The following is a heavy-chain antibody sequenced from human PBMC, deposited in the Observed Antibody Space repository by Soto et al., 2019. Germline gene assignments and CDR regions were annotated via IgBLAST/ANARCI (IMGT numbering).Heavy chain of an antibody. D-gene: IGHD3-9*01. J-gene: IGHJ4*02. V-gene: IGHV5-51*01. CDR2: IYPGDSDA. CDR1: GSSFTDYW. CDR3: ARQADYNILTGYFYYFDD. Sequence: XESLNISGKSSGSSFTDYWIGWVRRMPGKGLEWMGIIYPGDSDARYSPAFQGQVTISVDTSINTAFLGWNSLTASDTAMYYCARQADYNILTGYFYYFDDWGQGTLVTVSS.